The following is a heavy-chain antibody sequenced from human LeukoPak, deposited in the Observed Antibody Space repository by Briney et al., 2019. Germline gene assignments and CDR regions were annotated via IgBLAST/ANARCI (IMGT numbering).Heavy chain of an antibody. CDR3: ARDKYSTIDY. V-gene: IGHV3-48*02. CDR2: ISSSSSTI. Sequence: GGSLGLSCAASGFTFSTYSMHWVRQAPGKGLEWVSYISSSSSTIFYADSFKGRFTISRDNAKSSLFLQMNSLRDEDTAIYYCARDKYSTIDYWGQGTLVTVSS. CDR1: GFTFSTYS. J-gene: IGHJ4*02. D-gene: IGHD6-6*01.